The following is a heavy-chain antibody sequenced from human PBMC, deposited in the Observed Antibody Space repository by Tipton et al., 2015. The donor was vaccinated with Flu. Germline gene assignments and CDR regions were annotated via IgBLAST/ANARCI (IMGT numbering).Heavy chain of an antibody. Sequence: SLRLSCAASGFSVSRYEMNWVRQVPGKGLEWLSYLSSSGSIIYYADSVKGRFTISRDNAKNSLYLQMSSLRAEDTAVYYCARDKCSGGSCSSFDYWGQGTLVTVSS. J-gene: IGHJ4*02. V-gene: IGHV3-48*03. CDR2: LSSSGSII. CDR3: ARDKCSGGSCSSFDY. CDR1: GFSVSRYE. D-gene: IGHD2-15*01.